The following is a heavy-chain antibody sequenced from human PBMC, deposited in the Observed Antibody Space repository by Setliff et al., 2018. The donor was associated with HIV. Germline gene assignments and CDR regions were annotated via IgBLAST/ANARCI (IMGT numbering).Heavy chain of an antibody. CDR2: MNPESGDT. CDR3: ARGGYGGAYNWFDP. CDR1: ADTFTNCL. V-gene: IGHV1-8*03. Sequence: ASVKVSCKASADTFTNCLINWVRQAPGQGLEWMGWMNPESGDTGYAQKFQDRVTITRNTSINTAYMELNSLRFDDTAVYYCARGGYGGAYNWFDPWGQGTLVTVSS. J-gene: IGHJ5*02. D-gene: IGHD4-17*01.